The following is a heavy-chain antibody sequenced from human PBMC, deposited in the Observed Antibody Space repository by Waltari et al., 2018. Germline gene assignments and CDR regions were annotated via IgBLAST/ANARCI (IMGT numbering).Heavy chain of an antibody. D-gene: IGHD1-1*01. CDR1: GFTFSSFW. Sequence: EEQLVESGGGLVQPGDSLRLSCAASGFTFSSFWMNWVRQAPGKGPLVVALISTDASDTTYADSVKGRCTISRDNARNTLYLQMNRLRAEDTAVYFCARVSRRTYRSPVPGRHYYYGMDVWGQGTTVTVSS. J-gene: IGHJ6*02. CDR3: ARVSRRTYRSPVPGRHYYYGMDV. CDR2: ISTDASDT. V-gene: IGHV3-74*03.